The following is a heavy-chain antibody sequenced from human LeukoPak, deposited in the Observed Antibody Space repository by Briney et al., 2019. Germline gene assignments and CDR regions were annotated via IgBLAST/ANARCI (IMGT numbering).Heavy chain of an antibody. V-gene: IGHV4-61*02. CDR1: GGSISSGSYY. Sequence: SQTLSLTCTVSGGSISSGSYYWSWIRQPAGKGLEWIGRIYTSGSTNYNPSLKSRVTISVDTSKNQFSLKLSSVTAADTAVYYCARELVVAADYGMDVWGQGTTVTVSS. J-gene: IGHJ6*02. D-gene: IGHD2-15*01. CDR2: IYTSGST. CDR3: ARELVVAADYGMDV.